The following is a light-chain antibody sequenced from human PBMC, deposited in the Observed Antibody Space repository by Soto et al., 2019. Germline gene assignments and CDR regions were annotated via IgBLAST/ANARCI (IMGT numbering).Light chain of an antibody. V-gene: IGKV3-20*01. J-gene: IGKJ2*01. Sequence: EIVLTQSPGTLSLSPGERATLSCRASQSVSSIYLAWYQQKPGQAPRLLIYRASSRATGIPDRFSGSGSGTQFTLTISRLEPEEFTVYYCQQYGGSPPYTFGQGTKLEIK. CDR3: QQYGGSPPYT. CDR1: QSVSSIY. CDR2: RAS.